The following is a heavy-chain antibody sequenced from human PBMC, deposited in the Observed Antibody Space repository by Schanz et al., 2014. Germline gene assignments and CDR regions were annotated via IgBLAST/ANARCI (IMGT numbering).Heavy chain of an antibody. CDR1: GFTVTSSY. J-gene: IGHJ4*02. CDR3: ASLYDREYFDY. D-gene: IGHD2-8*01. V-gene: IGHV3-53*01. Sequence: QLVESGGGLIQPGGSLRLSCAASGFTVTSSYMSWVRQAPGKGLEWVSVIYGGGITYYADSVKGRFTISRDSSRNTLYLQMNSLRAEDTAVYYCASLYDREYFDYWGQGTLVTVSS. CDR2: IYGGGIT.